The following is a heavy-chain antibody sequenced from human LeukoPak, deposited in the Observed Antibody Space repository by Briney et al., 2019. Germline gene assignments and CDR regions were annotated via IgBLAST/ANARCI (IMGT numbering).Heavy chain of an antibody. CDR1: GFAFSSYW. D-gene: IGHD4-11*01. J-gene: IGHJ4*02. V-gene: IGHV3-7*01. CDR2: ISPDGSAE. CDR3: ANQAYSQFDY. Sequence: GGSLRLSCVASGFAFSSYWMSWVRQAPGKGLELVANISPDGSAEDYVDSVRGRFAISRDKAKRSLYLQMNSLSPEDTAVYYCANQAYSQFDYWGQGTLVSVSS.